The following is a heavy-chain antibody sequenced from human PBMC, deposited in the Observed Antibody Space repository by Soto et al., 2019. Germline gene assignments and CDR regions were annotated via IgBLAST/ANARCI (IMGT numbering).Heavy chain of an antibody. Sequence: SETLSLTCTVSGGSISSYYWSWIRQPPEKGLEWIGYIYYSGSTNYNPSLKSRVTISVDTSKNQFSLKLSSVTAADTAVYYCARVYCSGGSCRENWFDPWGQGTLVTVSS. CDR1: GGSISSYY. CDR3: ARVYCSGGSCRENWFDP. D-gene: IGHD2-15*01. V-gene: IGHV4-59*01. CDR2: IYYSGST. J-gene: IGHJ5*02.